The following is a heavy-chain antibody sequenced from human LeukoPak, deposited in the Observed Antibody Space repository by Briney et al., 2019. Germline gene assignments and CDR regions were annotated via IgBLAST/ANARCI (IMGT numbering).Heavy chain of an antibody. CDR1: GFTFSSYA. CDR3: AKGTQRYSSRFINDY. Sequence: GGSLRLSCAASGFTFSSYAMSWVRQAPGKGLEWVSAISGSGGSTYYADSVKGRFTISRDNSKNTLYLQMNSLRAEDTAVYYCAKGTQRYSSRFINDYWGQGTLVTVSS. CDR2: ISGSGGST. D-gene: IGHD6-13*01. J-gene: IGHJ4*02. V-gene: IGHV3-23*01.